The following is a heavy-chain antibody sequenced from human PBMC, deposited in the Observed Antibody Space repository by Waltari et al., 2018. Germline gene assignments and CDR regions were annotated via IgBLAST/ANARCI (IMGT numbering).Heavy chain of an antibody. CDR3: ARSGSYYDAFDI. V-gene: IGHV1-45*02. Sequence: QMQLVQSGAEVKKTGSSVKVSCKASGYTFTYRYLHWVRQAPGQALEWMGWITPCNGTTNYEQKFQDRVTITRDRSMSTAYMELSSLRSEDTAMYYCARSGSYYDAFDIWGQGTMVTVSS. CDR1: GYTFTYRY. CDR2: ITPCNGTT. J-gene: IGHJ3*02. D-gene: IGHD1-26*01.